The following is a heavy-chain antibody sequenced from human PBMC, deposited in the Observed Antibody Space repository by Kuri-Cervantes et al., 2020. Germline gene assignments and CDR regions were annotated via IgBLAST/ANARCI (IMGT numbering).Heavy chain of an antibody. V-gene: IGHV4-38-2*01. Sequence: SQTLSLTCAVSGYSISSGYYWGWIRQPPGKGLEWIGEINHSGSTDYNPSLKSRVTISIDTSKNQFSLKLSSVTAADTAWYYCARGRGTYYMDVWGKGTTVTVSS. D-gene: IGHD1-7*01. CDR2: INHSGST. J-gene: IGHJ6*03. CDR3: ARGRGTYYMDV. CDR1: GYSISSGYY.